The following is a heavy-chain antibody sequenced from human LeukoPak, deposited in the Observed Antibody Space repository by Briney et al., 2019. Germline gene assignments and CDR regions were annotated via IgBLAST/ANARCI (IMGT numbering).Heavy chain of an antibody. D-gene: IGHD3-10*01. CDR2: ISGSGGCT. J-gene: IGHJ4*02. CDR3: AKARWGFGESY. Sequence: SGGSLRLSCAASGFTFSSYAMSWVRQAPGKGLEWVSAISGSGGCTYYADSVKGRFTISRDNSKNTLYLQMNSLRAEDTAVYYCAKARWGFGESYWGQGTLVTVSS. V-gene: IGHV3-23*01. CDR1: GFTFSSYA.